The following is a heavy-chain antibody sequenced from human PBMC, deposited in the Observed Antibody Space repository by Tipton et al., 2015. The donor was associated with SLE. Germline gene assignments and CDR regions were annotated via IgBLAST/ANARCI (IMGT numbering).Heavy chain of an antibody. Sequence: GLVKPSETLSLTCSVSGASISSTNSNWAWIRQSPVKGLEWIGSAFYTGSTYYNPSLRGRVTISVDTSNNQFSLKLNSVTAADTAVYYCASEGSGSSSTDYWGQGTLVTVSS. D-gene: IGHD3-10*01. J-gene: IGHJ4*02. V-gene: IGHV4-39*07. CDR3: ASEGSGSSSTDY. CDR2: AFYTGST. CDR1: GASISSTNSN.